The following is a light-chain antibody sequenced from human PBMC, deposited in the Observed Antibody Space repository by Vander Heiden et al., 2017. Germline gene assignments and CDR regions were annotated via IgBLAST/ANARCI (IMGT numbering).Light chain of an antibody. CDR2: GAS. J-gene: IGKJ2*01. Sequence: EIVMTQSPATLSVSPGERATLSCRASQSVSSNLAWYQQKPGQAPRLLIYGASTRATGIPDRFSGSGSGTEFTLTISSLQSEDFAVYYCQQYNNWLPVYTFGQGTKLEIK. CDR3: QQYNNWLPVYT. CDR1: QSVSSN. V-gene: IGKV3-15*01.